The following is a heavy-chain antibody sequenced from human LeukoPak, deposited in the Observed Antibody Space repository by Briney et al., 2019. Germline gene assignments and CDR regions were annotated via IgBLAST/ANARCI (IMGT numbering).Heavy chain of an antibody. V-gene: IGHV3-23*01. Sequence: PGGSLRLSCAASGFTFSSYAMSWVRQAPGKGLEWVSAISGSGGSTYYADSVKGRFTISRDNSRNTLYLQMNSLRAEDTAVYYCAKYSRAGVRGVIAHWGQGTLVTVSS. J-gene: IGHJ4*02. CDR2: ISGSGGST. CDR3: AKYSRAGVRGVIAH. D-gene: IGHD3-10*01. CDR1: GFTFSSYA.